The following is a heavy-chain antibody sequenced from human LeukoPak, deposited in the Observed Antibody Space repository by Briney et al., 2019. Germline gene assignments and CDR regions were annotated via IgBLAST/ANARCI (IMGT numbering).Heavy chain of an antibody. V-gene: IGHV1-2*04. Sequence: GASVKVSCKASGYTFTGYYMHWVRQAPGQGLEWMGWINPNSGGTNYAQKFQGWVTMTRDTSISTAYMELSRLRSDDTAVYYCARDRPQEDSSGYYYYYGMDVWGQGTTVTVSS. CDR1: GYTFTGYY. D-gene: IGHD3-22*01. CDR2: INPNSGGT. J-gene: IGHJ6*02. CDR3: ARDRPQEDSSGYYYYYGMDV.